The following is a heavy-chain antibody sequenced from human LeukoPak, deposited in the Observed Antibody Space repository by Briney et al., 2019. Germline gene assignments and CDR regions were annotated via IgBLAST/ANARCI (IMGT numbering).Heavy chain of an antibody. D-gene: IGHD6-13*01. J-gene: IGHJ6*02. CDR1: GGTFSSYA. CDR3: ARLVIAAAGPGDEAYYYYGMDV. Sequence: ASVKVSCKASGGTFSSYAISWVRQAPGQGLEWMGGIIPIFGTANYAQKFQGRVTITADKSTSTAYMELNSLRSEDTAVYYCARLVIAAAGPGDEAYYYYGMDVWGQGTTVTVSS. V-gene: IGHV1-69*06. CDR2: IIPIFGTA.